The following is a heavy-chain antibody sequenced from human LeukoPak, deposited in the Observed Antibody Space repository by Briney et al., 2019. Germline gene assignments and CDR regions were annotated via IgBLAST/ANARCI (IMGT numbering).Heavy chain of an antibody. J-gene: IGHJ3*02. CDR3: AKGPRRCVGCDPFDI. CDR2: ISWDGGYI. Sequence: PGGSLRLSCAASGFTFDEYTMHWVRQTPGKGLEWVSVISWDGGYIYYADSVKGRFTISRDNSINSLFLQMSSLRTEDTALYYCAKGPRRCVGCDPFDIWGQGTMVTVSS. D-gene: IGHD3-10*01. CDR1: GFTFDEYT. V-gene: IGHV3-43*01.